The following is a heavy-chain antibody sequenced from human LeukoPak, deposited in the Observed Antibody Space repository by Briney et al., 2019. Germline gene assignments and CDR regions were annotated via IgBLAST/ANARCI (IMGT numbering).Heavy chain of an antibody. J-gene: IGHJ4*02. CDR1: GFTFSSYA. V-gene: IGHV3-23*01. CDR2: IGTHGTTT. Sequence: GGSLRLSCAASGFTFSSYAMTWVRQAPGKGLEWVSSIGTHGTTTYYADSVKGRFTISRDDSKNTLYLQMNSLRAEDTAAYYCAKSLGVGGYTRYKGFDQWGQGTLVVVSS. CDR3: AKSLGVGGYTRYKGFDQ. D-gene: IGHD3-16*02.